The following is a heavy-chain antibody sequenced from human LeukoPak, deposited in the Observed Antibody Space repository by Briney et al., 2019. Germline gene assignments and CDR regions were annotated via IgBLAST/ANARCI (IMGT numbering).Heavy chain of an antibody. CDR1: GYTFTGYS. D-gene: IGHD2/OR15-2a*01. Sequence: ASVKVSCKASGYTFTGYSIHWVRQAPGQGLEWMGWINPNTGGTNYAQNFQGRVTMTRDTSISTAYMELSSLTSNDTAVYYCARDQSEDFINWFDPWGQGTLVTVSS. V-gene: IGHV1-2*02. J-gene: IGHJ5*02. CDR2: INPNTGGT. CDR3: ARDQSEDFINWFDP.